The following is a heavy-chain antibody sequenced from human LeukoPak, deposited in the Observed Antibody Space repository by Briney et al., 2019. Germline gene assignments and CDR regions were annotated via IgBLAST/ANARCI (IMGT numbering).Heavy chain of an antibody. D-gene: IGHD3-10*01. CDR1: GYTFTSYA. Sequence: ASVKVSCKASGYTFTSYAMHWVRQAPGQRLEWMGWINAGNGNTKYSQKFQGRVTITRDTSASTAYMELSSLRSEDAAVYYCARNIWFGEFHFDYWGQGTLVTVSS. V-gene: IGHV1-3*01. CDR3: ARNIWFGEFHFDY. CDR2: INAGNGNT. J-gene: IGHJ4*02.